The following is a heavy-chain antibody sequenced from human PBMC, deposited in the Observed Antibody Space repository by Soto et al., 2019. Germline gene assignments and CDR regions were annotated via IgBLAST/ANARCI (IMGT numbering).Heavy chain of an antibody. J-gene: IGHJ5*02. CDR2: IIPIFGTA. CDR3: ARSYYYDSSGYNWFDP. V-gene: IGHV1-69*13. Sequence: SVKVSCKASGGTFSSYAISWVRQAPGQGLEWMGGIIPIFGTANYAQKFQGRVTITADESTSTAYMELSSLRSEDTAVYYCARSYYYDSSGYNWFDPWGQGTLVTVSS. CDR1: GGTFSSYA. D-gene: IGHD3-22*01.